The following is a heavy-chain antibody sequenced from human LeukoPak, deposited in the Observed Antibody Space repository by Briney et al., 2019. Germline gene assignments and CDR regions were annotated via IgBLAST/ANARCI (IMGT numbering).Heavy chain of an antibody. Sequence: PGGSLRLSCAASGFTFSSYWMSWVRQAPGKGLEWVASIKQDGSEKYYVDSVKGRFTISRDNAKNSLYLQMNSLRAEDTALYYWVRATGEGLFDPWGQGTLVTVSS. D-gene: IGHD2-21*01. CDR3: VRATGEGLFDP. V-gene: IGHV3-7*01. J-gene: IGHJ5*02. CDR1: GFTFSSYW. CDR2: IKQDGSEK.